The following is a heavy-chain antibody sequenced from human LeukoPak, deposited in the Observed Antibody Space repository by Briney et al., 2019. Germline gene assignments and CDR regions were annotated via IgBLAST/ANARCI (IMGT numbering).Heavy chain of an antibody. V-gene: IGHV3-48*03. Sequence: GGSLRLSCGASGFTFSTYEINWVRQAPGRGVEWVSYISETGTTIFYADSVKGRFTISRDNAKNSLYLQMNSLRAEDTAVYYCARSFDVWGQGTMVTVSS. CDR1: GFTFSTYE. CDR3: ARSFDV. J-gene: IGHJ3*01. CDR2: ISETGTTI.